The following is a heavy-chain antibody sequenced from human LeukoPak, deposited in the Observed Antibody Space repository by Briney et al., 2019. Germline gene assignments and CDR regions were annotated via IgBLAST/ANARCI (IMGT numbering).Heavy chain of an antibody. J-gene: IGHJ4*02. CDR3: ARGGSGYFRD. V-gene: IGHV3-74*01. D-gene: IGHD3-22*01. Sequence: PGGSLRLSCIASGFTFSSYWVHWVRQAPGKGLVWVLRINSDGRRTTYADSVKGRFTISRDNAQNTLYLQMNSLRAEDTAVYFCARGGSGYFRDGGQGTQVTVSS. CDR2: INSDGRRT. CDR1: GFTFSSYW.